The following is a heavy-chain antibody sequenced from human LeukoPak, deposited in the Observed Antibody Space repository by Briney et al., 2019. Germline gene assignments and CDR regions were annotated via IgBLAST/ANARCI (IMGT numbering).Heavy chain of an antibody. J-gene: IGHJ5*02. CDR2: IYTSGST. D-gene: IGHD3-10*01. CDR3: ARELLWFGDLGWFDP. CDR1: GGSISSYY. V-gene: IGHV4-4*07. Sequence: SETLSLTCPVSGGSISSYYWSWIRQPAGKGLEWIGRIYTSGSTNYNPSLKSRVTMSVDTSKNQFSLKLSSVTAADTAVYYCARELLWFGDLGWFDPWGQGTLVTVSS.